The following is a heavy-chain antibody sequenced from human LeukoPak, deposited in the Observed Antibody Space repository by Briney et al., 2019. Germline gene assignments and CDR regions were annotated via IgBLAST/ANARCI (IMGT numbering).Heavy chain of an antibody. D-gene: IGHD6-25*01. CDR1: GFTFSSYG. Sequence: GGSLILSCAASGFTFSSYGIHWVRQAPGKGLEWVAVISYLGDDQFYAESVKGRFTISRDNSKKTVFLQMNSLRGEDTAVYYCAKDRSSGPHYYYGMDVWGQGTTVIVSS. J-gene: IGHJ6*02. V-gene: IGHV3-30*18. CDR3: AKDRSSGPHYYYGMDV. CDR2: ISYLGDDQ.